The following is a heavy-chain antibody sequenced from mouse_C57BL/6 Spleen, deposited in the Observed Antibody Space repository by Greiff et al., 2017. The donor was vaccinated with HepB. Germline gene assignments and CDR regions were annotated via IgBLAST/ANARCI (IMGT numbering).Heavy chain of an antibody. CDR2: IDPETGGT. CDR3: TRRGVGYAMDY. J-gene: IGHJ4*01. V-gene: IGHV1-15*01. CDR1: GYTFTDYE. Sequence: QVQLKESGAELVRPGASVTLSCKASGYTFTDYEMHWVKQTPVHGLEWIGAIDPETGGTAYNQKFKGKAILTADKSSSTAYMELRSLTSEDSAVYYCTRRGVGYAMDYWGQGTSVTVSS.